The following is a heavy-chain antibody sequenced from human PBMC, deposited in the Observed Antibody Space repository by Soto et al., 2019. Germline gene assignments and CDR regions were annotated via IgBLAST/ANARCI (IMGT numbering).Heavy chain of an antibody. D-gene: IGHD4-17*01. V-gene: IGHV4-39*01. CDR1: GDSIRDSSFY. CDR3: ARHPDYGGNYYYYGLDV. J-gene: IGHJ6*02. Sequence: SETRSLTCTSSGDSIRDSSFYWAWIRESPGKGLEWIGSIYYKGYTKYNPSLETRVTISIDTSRNQFSLRLTSVTAADTAIYFCARHPDYGGNYYYYGLDVWGPGTTVT. CDR2: IYYKGYT.